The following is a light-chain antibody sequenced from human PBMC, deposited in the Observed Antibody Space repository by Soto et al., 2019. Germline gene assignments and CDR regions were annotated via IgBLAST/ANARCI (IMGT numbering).Light chain of an antibody. CDR2: KAS. CDR3: QHYNSYSGA. V-gene: IGKV1-5*03. CDR1: QTISSW. Sequence: DIQMTQSPSTLSGSVGDRVTITCRASQTISSWLAWYQQKPGKAPKLLIYKASTLKSEVPSRFSGSGSGTEFTLTISSLQPDDFATYYCQHYNSYSGAFGQGTKV. J-gene: IGKJ1*01.